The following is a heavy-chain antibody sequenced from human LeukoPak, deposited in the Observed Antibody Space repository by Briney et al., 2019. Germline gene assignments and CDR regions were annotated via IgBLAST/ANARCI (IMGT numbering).Heavy chain of an antibody. J-gene: IGHJ4*02. CDR1: GGTFSSYA. D-gene: IGHD5-12*01. V-gene: IGHV1-8*02. CDR3: AMLRDGYK. CDR2: MNPNSGNT. Sequence: GSSVKVSCKASGGTFSSYAISWVRQAPGQGLEWMGWMNPNSGNTGYAQKFQGRVTMTRNTSISTAYMELSSLRSEDTAVYYCAMLRDGYKWGQGTLVTVSS.